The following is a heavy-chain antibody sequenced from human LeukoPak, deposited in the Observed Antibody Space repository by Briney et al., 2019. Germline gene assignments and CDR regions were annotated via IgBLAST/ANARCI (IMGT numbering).Heavy chain of an antibody. CDR3: ARSLSTAGIDY. J-gene: IGHJ4*02. D-gene: IGHD2-2*01. V-gene: IGHV4-38-2*02. Sequence: SETLSLTCTVSGYSITTGRYWGWIRQPPGKGLEWIGSIYQSGSTYYNPSLKSRFTISVDKSKNQFSLNLRSVTAPDTAVYYCARSLSTAGIDYWGQGILVTVSS. CDR2: IYQSGST. CDR1: GYSITTGRY.